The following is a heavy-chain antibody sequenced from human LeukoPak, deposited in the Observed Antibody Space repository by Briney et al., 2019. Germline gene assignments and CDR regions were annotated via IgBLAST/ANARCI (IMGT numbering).Heavy chain of an antibody. Sequence: SVKVSCKASGYTFTSYDINWVRQATGQGLEWMGGIIPIFGTANYAQKFQGRVTITADKSTSTAYMELSSLRSEDTAVYYCARSSIIAAAGPYYFDYWGQGTLVTVSS. D-gene: IGHD6-13*01. CDR2: IIPIFGTA. J-gene: IGHJ4*02. CDR1: GYTFTSYD. CDR3: ARSSIIAAAGPYYFDY. V-gene: IGHV1-69*06.